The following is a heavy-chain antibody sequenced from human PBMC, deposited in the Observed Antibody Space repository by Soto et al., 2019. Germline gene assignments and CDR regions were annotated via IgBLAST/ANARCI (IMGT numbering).Heavy chain of an antibody. CDR1: GGSFSGYY. CDR2: INHSGST. J-gene: IGHJ6*02. D-gene: IGHD3-10*01. Sequence: SETLSLTCAVYGGSFSGYYWSWIRQPPGKGLEWIGEINHSGSTNYNPSLKSRVTISVDTSKNQFSLKLSSVTAADTAVYYCARGRGVRGVITVGYYYYGMDVWGQGTTVT. V-gene: IGHV4-34*01. CDR3: ARGRGVRGVITVGYYYYGMDV.